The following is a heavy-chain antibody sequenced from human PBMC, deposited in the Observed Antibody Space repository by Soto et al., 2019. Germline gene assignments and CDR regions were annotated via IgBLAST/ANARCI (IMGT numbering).Heavy chain of an antibody. Sequence: SETLSLTCAVYGGSFSGYYWSWIRQPPGKGLEWIGEINHSGSTNYNPSLKSRVTISVDTSKNQFSLKLSSVTAADTAVYYCARGPRPGYELRDIQQAYYMDVWGKGTTVTVSS. CDR3: ARGPRPGYELRDIQQAYYMDV. V-gene: IGHV4-34*01. D-gene: IGHD1-7*01. J-gene: IGHJ6*03. CDR1: GGSFSGYY. CDR2: INHSGST.